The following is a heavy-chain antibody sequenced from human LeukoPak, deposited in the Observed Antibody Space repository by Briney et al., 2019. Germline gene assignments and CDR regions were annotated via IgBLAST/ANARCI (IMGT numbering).Heavy chain of an antibody. Sequence: PGGSLRLSCAASGFTFSSYAMSWVRRAPGKGLEWDSAISGSGGSTYYADSVKGRFTISRDNSKNTLYLQMNSLRAEDTAVYYCAKDRPIFGVVPSDAFDIWGQGTMVTVSS. CDR1: GFTFSSYA. CDR3: AKDRPIFGVVPSDAFDI. J-gene: IGHJ3*02. V-gene: IGHV3-23*01. CDR2: ISGSGGST. D-gene: IGHD3-3*01.